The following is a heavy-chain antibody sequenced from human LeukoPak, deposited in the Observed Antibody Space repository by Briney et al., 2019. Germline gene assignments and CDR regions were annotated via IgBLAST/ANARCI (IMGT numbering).Heavy chain of an antibody. CDR3: AKEAAYGSGWDVFDY. D-gene: IGHD6-19*01. J-gene: IGHJ4*02. CDR1: GFTFSTYA. Sequence: GGSLRLSCATSGFTFSTYAMSWVRQAPGRGLEWVSLIRGSDDSTYYADSGKGRFTISRDDSRKRLNLQMNAVRSDGWGVCFYAKEAAYGSGWDVFDYWGQGTLVTVAS. CDR2: IRGSDDST. V-gene: IGHV3-23*01.